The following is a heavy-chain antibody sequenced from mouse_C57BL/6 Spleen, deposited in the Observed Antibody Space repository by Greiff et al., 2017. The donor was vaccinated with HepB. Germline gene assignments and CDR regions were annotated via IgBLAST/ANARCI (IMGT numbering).Heavy chain of an antibody. D-gene: IGHD2-3*01. J-gene: IGHJ4*01. V-gene: IGHV1-81*01. Sequence: VMLVESGAELARPGASVKLSCKASGYTFTSYGISWVKQRTGQGLEWIGEIYPRSGNTYYNEKFKGKATLTADKSSSTAYMELRSLTSEDSAVYFCARSGDDGYAMDYWGQGTSVTVSS. CDR1: GYTFTSYG. CDR3: ARSGDDGYAMDY. CDR2: IYPRSGNT.